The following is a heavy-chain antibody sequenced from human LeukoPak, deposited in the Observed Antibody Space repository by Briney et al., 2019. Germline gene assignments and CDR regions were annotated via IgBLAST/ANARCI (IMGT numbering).Heavy chain of an antibody. V-gene: IGHV1-69*01. D-gene: IGHD3-16*01. J-gene: IGHJ4*02. CDR1: GGTFSSYA. CDR2: IIPIFGTA. Sequence: EASVKVSCKASGGTFSSYAISWVRQAPGQGLEWMGGIIPIFGTANYAQKFQGRVTITADESTSTAYMELSSLRSEDTAVYYCARDGAMITFGGVIYYFDHWGQGTLVTVSS. CDR3: ARDGAMITFGGVIYYFDH.